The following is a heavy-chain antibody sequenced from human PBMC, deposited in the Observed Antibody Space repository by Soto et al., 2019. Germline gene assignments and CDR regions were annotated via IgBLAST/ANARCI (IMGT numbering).Heavy chain of an antibody. CDR2: IYYSGST. CDR1: GGSISNYY. CDR3: ATQGFGVLHGLVDV. J-gene: IGHJ6*02. D-gene: IGHD3-10*01. Sequence: TSETLSLTCTVSGGSISNYYWSWLRQPPGKGLEWIGYIYYSGSTNYNPSLKSRVIISVDTSKNQFSLNLTSVTAADTAVYYCATQGFGVLHGLVDVWGQGTTVTVSS. V-gene: IGHV4-59*08.